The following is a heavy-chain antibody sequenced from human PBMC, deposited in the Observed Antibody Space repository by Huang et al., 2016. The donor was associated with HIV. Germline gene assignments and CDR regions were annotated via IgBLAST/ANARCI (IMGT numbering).Heavy chain of an antibody. J-gene: IGHJ6*03. Sequence: QVQLQQWGAGLLRPSETLSLTCAVYGGSFSGYYGTWIRQPPGKGLEWLGEINHSESTNYNPSRKSRVTISVDTSRNQFSLTLTSVTAADTAVYYCARGQGGYYYYYMDVWGKGTTVTVSS. CDR2: INHSEST. CDR1: GGSFSGYY. V-gene: IGHV4-34*01. CDR3: ARGQGGYYYYYMDV.